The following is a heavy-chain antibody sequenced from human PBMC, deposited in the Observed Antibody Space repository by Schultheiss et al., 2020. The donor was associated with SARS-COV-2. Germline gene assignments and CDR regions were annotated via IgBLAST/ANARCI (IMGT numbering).Heavy chain of an antibody. CDR2: IIPIFGTA. V-gene: IGHV1-69*13. CDR3: ATTTPFETPNWFDP. J-gene: IGHJ5*02. Sequence: SVKVSCKASGGTFSSYAISWVRQAPGQGLEWMGGIIPIFGTANYAQNFQGRVTITADESTSTAYMELSSLRSEDTAVYYCATTTPFETPNWFDPWGQGTLVTVS. CDR1: GGTFSSYA. D-gene: IGHD1-1*01.